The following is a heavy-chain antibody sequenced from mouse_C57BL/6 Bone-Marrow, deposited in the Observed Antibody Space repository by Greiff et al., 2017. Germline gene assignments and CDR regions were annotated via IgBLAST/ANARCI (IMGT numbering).Heavy chain of an antibody. V-gene: IGHV1-59*01. Sequence: QVQLQQPGAELVRPGTSVKLSCKASGYTFTSYWMHWVKQRPGQGLEWIGVIDPSDSYTTYNQKFKGKATLTVDTSSSTAYMQLSSLTSEDSAVYYCARIDGKGYWGQGTTLTVSS. CDR3: ARIDGKGY. CDR2: IDPSDSYT. CDR1: GYTFTSYW. D-gene: IGHD1-1*01. J-gene: IGHJ2*01.